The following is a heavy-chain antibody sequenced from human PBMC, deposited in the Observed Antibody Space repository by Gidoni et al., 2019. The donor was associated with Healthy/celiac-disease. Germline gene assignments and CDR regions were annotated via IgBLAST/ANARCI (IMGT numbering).Heavy chain of an antibody. D-gene: IGHD5-12*01. CDR3: ARSGGGYGSGDDY. CDR1: GFTVSSNY. J-gene: IGHJ4*02. Sequence: EVQLVESGGGLIQPGGSLRLSCAASGFTVSSNYMSWVRQAPGKGLEWVSVIYSGGSTYYADPVYCRFTISRDNSKNTLYLQMNSLRAEDTAVYYCARSGGGYGSGDDYWGQGTLVTVSS. CDR2: IYSGGST. V-gene: IGHV3-53*01.